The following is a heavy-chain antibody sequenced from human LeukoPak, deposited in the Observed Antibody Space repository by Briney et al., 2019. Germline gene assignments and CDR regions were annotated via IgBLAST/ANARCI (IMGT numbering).Heavy chain of an antibody. CDR1: GGSISSYY. Sequence: SETLSLTCTVSGGSISSYYWSWIRQPPGKGLEWIGYMYRTGSTNYNPSLKSRVTITPDTSKNQFSLRLTSVTAADTAVYYCARGRYTFDYWGQGTLVTVSS. CDR3: ARGRYTFDY. D-gene: IGHD1-1*01. V-gene: IGHV4-59*01. J-gene: IGHJ4*02. CDR2: MYRTGST.